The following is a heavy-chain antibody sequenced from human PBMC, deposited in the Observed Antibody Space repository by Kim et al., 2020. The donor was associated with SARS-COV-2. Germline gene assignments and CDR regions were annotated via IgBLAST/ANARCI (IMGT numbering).Heavy chain of an antibody. CDR3: ARVRGAHAFDI. D-gene: IGHD3-10*01. Sequence: TNYNPSLKSRVTISVDTSKNQFSLKLSSVTAADTAVYYCARVRGAHAFDIWGQGTMVTVSS. CDR2: T. V-gene: IGHV4-59*01. J-gene: IGHJ3*02.